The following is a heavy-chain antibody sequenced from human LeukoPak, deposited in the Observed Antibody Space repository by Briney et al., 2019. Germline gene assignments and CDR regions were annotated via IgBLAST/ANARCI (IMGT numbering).Heavy chain of an antibody. D-gene: IGHD3-10*01. CDR3: ARVENYGSGSSEYWFDP. Sequence: SETLSLTCTVSGGSISSYYWSWIRQPPGKRLQCIGYIYYSGSANYNPSLKSRVTISVDTSKNQFSLKLTSVTAADTAVYYCARVENYGSGSSEYWFDPWGQGTLVTVSS. J-gene: IGHJ5*02. CDR2: IYYSGSA. V-gene: IGHV4-59*01. CDR1: GGSISSYY.